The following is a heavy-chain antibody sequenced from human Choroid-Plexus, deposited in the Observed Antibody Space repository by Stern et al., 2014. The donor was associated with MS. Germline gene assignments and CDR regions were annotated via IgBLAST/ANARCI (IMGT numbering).Heavy chain of an antibody. CDR1: GFTFGSCA. J-gene: IGHJ5*02. CDR3: AKDRHYLTYFFDH. V-gene: IGHV3-30*18. CDR2: VSYDGSNK. D-gene: IGHD2/OR15-2a*01. Sequence: QDQLVQSGGGVVQPGRPLRLSCVASGFTFGSCAMHWVRQAPGKGLAWVAGVSYDGSNKYYADSVKGRFTISRDNSQNTLYMQMSSLRPEDTAVYYCAKDRHYLTYFFDHWGQGSLVTVSS.